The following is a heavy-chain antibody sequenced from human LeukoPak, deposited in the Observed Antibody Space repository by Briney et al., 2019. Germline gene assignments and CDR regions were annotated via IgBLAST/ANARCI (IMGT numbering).Heavy chain of an antibody. D-gene: IGHD3-10*01. CDR2: IFYSGAT. V-gene: IGHV4-34*12. Sequence: SETLSLTCAVYGGSFRGYYWSWVRQPPGKELEWIGSIFYSGATFYNPSLRSRVTISVDTSNNQFSLRLSSVTAADTAVYWARCFGSGNYRPHAFEIWGQGTVVTVSS. CDR3: RCFGSGNYRPHAFEI. CDR1: GGSFRGYY. J-gene: IGHJ3*02.